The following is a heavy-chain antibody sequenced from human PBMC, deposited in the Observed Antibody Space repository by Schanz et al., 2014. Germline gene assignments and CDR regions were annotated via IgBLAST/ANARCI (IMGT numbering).Heavy chain of an antibody. CDR2: IKDDGSAT. V-gene: IGHV3-74*01. CDR3: ARPALWFGDNCFDP. Sequence: EVQLVESGGGFVQPGGSLRLSCAASGFTFSSYWMHWVRQAPGKGLVWVSRIKDDGSATTYADSVKGRFTISRDNAKNTLYLQMNSLRAEDTAVYYCARPALWFGDNCFDPWGQGTLVTVSS. D-gene: IGHD3-10*01. J-gene: IGHJ5*02. CDR1: GFTFSSYW.